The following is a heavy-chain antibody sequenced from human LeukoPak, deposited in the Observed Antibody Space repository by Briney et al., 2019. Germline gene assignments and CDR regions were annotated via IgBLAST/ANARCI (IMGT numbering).Heavy chain of an antibody. CDR1: GFTFSSYA. Sequence: GGSLRLSCAASGFTFSSYAMHWVRQAPGKGLEWVAVISYDGSNKYYADSVKGRFTISRDNSKNTLYLQMNSLRAEDTAVYYCARDKILTGYYQGAYYYYGMDVWGQGTTVTVSS. D-gene: IGHD3-9*01. J-gene: IGHJ6*02. CDR3: ARDKILTGYYQGAYYYYGMDV. CDR2: ISYDGSNK. V-gene: IGHV3-30-3*01.